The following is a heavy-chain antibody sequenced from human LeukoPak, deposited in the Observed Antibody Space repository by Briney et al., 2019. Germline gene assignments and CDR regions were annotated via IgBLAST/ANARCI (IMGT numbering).Heavy chain of an antibody. V-gene: IGHV3-30*02. Sequence: GGSLRLSCTASGFTSSSYGMHWVRQAPGKGLEWVAFIRYDGSNKYYAHSVKGRFTISRDNSKNTPYLQMNSLRAEDTAVYYCARDGLPYSSGLYYFDYWGQGTLVTVSS. D-gene: IGHD6-19*01. CDR3: ARDGLPYSSGLYYFDY. CDR1: GFTSSSYG. CDR2: IRYDGSNK. J-gene: IGHJ4*02.